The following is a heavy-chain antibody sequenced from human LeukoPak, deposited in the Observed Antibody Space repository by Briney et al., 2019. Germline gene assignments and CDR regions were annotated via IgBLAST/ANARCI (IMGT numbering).Heavy chain of an antibody. V-gene: IGHV3-7*05. D-gene: IGHD4-23*01. CDR2: KNQNGSEK. CDR1: GFTFNNYW. CDR3: ARYGGYPLFDY. J-gene: IGHJ4*02. Sequence: GGSLRLSCVASGFTFNNYWMNWVRQAPGKGLEWVAKKNQNGSEKFYVDSVKGRFTISRDNAKNSLYLQMNSLRAEDTAVYYCARYGGYPLFDYWGQGTLVTVSS.